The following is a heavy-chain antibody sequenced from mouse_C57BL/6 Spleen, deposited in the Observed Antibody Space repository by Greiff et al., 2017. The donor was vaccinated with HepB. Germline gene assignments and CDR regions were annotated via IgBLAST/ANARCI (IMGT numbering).Heavy chain of an antibody. Sequence: EVHLVESGGGLVQPGGSLSLSCAASGFTFTDYYMSWVRQPPGKALEWLGFIRNKANGYTTEYSASVKGRFTISRDNSQSILYLQMNALRAEDCHIFYCASSLSCCYRSFAYWRQGTLLCVSA. CDR2: IRNKANGYTT. J-gene: IGHJ3*01. V-gene: IGHV7-3*01. CDR1: GFTFTDYY. CDR3: ASSLSCCYRSFAY. D-gene: IGHD3-3*01.